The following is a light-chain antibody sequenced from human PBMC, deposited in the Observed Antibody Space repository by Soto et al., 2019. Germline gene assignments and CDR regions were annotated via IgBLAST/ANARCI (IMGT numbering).Light chain of an antibody. V-gene: IGKV3-11*01. CDR3: KHRSKWPVS. CDR2: DEY. J-gene: IGKJ5*01. Sequence: EIVMTHSPVTLSVSPGERDTFSCRAGQNIGTSLVWSQQKPGQANRLLISDEYNRATGIKDRFSGSGSGTDFTLTIRSLEPEDFAVYYCKHRSKWPVSFGKGKRLEIK. CDR1: QNIGTS.